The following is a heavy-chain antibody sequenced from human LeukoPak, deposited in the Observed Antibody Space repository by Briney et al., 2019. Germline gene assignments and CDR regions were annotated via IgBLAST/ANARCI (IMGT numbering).Heavy chain of an antibody. CDR3: ARESYYSMEYDSSGYRGAFDI. CDR2: ISSSSSNI. Sequence: GGSLRLSCAASGFSFSSYTMNWVRQAPGKGLEWVSYISSSSSNIYYADSVKGRFTISRDNAKNSLYLQMNSLRAEDTAVYYCARESYYSMEYDSSGYRGAFDIWGQGTMVTVSS. CDR1: GFSFSSYT. V-gene: IGHV3-48*01. D-gene: IGHD3-22*01. J-gene: IGHJ3*02.